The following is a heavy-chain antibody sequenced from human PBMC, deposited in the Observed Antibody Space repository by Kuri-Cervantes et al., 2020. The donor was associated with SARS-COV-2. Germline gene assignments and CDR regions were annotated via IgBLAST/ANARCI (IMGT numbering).Heavy chain of an antibody. CDR2: IYYSGST. J-gene: IGHJ5*02. CDR3: ARVRSTTAGWFDP. CDR1: GDSISSNNYY. D-gene: IGHD2/OR15-2a*01. Sequence: SETLSLTCTVSGDSISSNNYYWGWIRQPPGKGLEWIGYIYYSGSTNYNPSLKSRVTISVDTSKNQFSLKLSSVTAADTAVYYCARVRSTTAGWFDPWAQGTLATFPS. V-gene: IGHV4-61*05.